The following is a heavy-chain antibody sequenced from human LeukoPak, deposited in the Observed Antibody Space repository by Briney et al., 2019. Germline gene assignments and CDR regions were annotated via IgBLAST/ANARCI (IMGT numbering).Heavy chain of an antibody. CDR2: INHSGNT. CDR3: ARDSQWELPSSNYYYYMDV. D-gene: IGHD1-26*01. CDR1: GGSFSGYY. Sequence: PSETLSLTCAVYGGSFSGYYWSWIRQPPGKGLEWIGEINHSGNTNYNPSLKSRVVMSVDTSKNQFSLRLSSVTAADTAVYYCARDSQWELPSSNYYYYMDVWGKGTTVTVSS. J-gene: IGHJ6*03. V-gene: IGHV4-34*01.